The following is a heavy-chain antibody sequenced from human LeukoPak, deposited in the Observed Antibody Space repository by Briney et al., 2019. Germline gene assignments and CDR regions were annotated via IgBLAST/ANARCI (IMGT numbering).Heavy chain of an antibody. J-gene: IGHJ4*02. CDR3: ARRWYSGSPTTIDY. V-gene: IGHV3-23*01. CDR2: FSATGGNT. D-gene: IGHD3-10*01. Sequence: GRSLRLSCARSGFTFSTYAMSWVRLAPREGLEWVSGFSATGGNTAYADSVTGRFTISRDNSKNTVYLQRNSLRAEDPAVYYCARRWYSGSPTTIDYWGQGALVTVSS. CDR1: GFTFSTYA.